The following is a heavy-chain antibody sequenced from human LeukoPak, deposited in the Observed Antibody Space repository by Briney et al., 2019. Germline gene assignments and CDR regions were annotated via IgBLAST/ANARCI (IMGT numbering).Heavy chain of an antibody. D-gene: IGHD2-15*01. CDR2: ISSSGATR. CDR1: GFTFSDYY. V-gene: IGHV3-11*04. J-gene: IGHJ6*03. Sequence: GGSLRLSCAASGFTFSDYYMSWIRQAPGKGLEWVSYISSSGATRYYADSVKGRFTMSRDNAKNSLYLLLNSLRAEDTAVYYCAREVVVAATRYMDVWGKGTTVTISS. CDR3: AREVVVAATRYMDV.